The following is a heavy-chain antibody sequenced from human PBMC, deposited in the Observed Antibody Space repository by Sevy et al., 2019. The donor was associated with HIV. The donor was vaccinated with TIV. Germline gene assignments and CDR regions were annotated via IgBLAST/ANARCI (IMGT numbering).Heavy chain of an antibody. CDR2: IGTAGDT. CDR3: ARGDYYDSSGWEAFDI. Sequence: GGSLRLSCAASGFTFSSYDMHWVRQATGKGLEWVSAIGTAGDTYYPGSVKGRFTISRENAKNSLYLQMNSLRAGDTAVYYCARGDYYDSSGWEAFDIWGPGTMVTVSS. D-gene: IGHD3-22*01. J-gene: IGHJ3*02. V-gene: IGHV3-13*01. CDR1: GFTFSSYD.